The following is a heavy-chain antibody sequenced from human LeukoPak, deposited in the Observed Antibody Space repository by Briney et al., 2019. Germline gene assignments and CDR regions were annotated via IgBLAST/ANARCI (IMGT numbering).Heavy chain of an antibody. Sequence: PSETLSLTCTVSGGSISSYYWSWIRQPPGKGLEWIGYIYYSGSTNYNPSLKSRVTISVDTSKNQFSLKLSSVTAADTAVYYCARDRRWELIQGAAFDIWGQGTMVTVSS. J-gene: IGHJ3*02. CDR1: GGSISSYY. CDR2: IYYSGST. D-gene: IGHD1-26*01. CDR3: ARDRRWELIQGAAFDI. V-gene: IGHV4-59*01.